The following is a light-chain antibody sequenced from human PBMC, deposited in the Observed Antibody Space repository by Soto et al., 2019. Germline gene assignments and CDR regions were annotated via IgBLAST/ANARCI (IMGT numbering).Light chain of an antibody. CDR2: DVS. CDR3: CSYAGSLGYV. J-gene: IGLJ1*01. V-gene: IGLV2-11*01. Sequence: QAVVTQPRSVSGSPGQSVTISCTGTSSDVGGYNYVSWYQQHPGKAPKLMIYDVSKRPSGVPDRFSGSKSGNTASLTISGLQAEDEADYYCCSYAGSLGYVFGTGTKLTVL. CDR1: SSDVGGYNY.